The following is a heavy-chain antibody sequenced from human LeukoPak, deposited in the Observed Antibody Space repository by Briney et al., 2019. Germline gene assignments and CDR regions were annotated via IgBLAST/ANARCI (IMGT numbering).Heavy chain of an antibody. CDR3: ARARVGSSRFDY. D-gene: IGHD1-26*01. J-gene: IGHJ4*02. CDR1: GYSISSGYY. Sequence: SETLSLTCSVSGYSISSGYYWGWIRQPPGKGLEWLGYIYYSGNTEYNPSLKSRVTISIDTSKNQFSLKLTSVTAADTAVYYCARARVGSSRFDYWGQGTPVTVSS. CDR2: IYYSGNT. V-gene: IGHV4-61*01.